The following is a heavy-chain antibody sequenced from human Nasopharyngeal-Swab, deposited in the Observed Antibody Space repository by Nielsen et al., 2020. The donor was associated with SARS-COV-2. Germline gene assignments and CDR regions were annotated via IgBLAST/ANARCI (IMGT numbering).Heavy chain of an antibody. J-gene: IGHJ4*02. V-gene: IGHV4-39*01. CDR3: ARLRMTKPDI. Sequence: ESLKISCTVSGDSISSIGYYWGWIRQPPGKGLQFIGSVYYSGATYYSPSLKSRVTISVDTAKNQFYLQLNSVTAADTAVYFCARLRMTKPDIWGQGTLVTVSS. D-gene: IGHD4-11*01. CDR2: VYYSGAT. CDR1: GDSISSIGYY.